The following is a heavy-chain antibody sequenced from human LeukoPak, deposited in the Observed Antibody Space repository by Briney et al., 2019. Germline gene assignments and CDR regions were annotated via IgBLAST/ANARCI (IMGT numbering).Heavy chain of an antibody. Sequence: GGSLRLSCVASGFIFRDYAMSWVRQAPAGGLEWVSGLRGDGETFYTDSVKGRLTLSRDHSRNTVYLQLSNLRVEDTAVYYCAKASWVSSADAVLWGQGTLVTVS. CDR2: LRGDGET. J-gene: IGHJ4*02. V-gene: IGHV3-23*01. CDR1: GFIFRDYA. CDR3: AKASWVSSADAVL. D-gene: IGHD3-16*01.